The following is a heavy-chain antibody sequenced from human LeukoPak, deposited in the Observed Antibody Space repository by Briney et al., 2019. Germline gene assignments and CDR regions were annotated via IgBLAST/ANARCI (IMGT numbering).Heavy chain of an antibody. J-gene: IGHJ4*02. Sequence: ASVKVSCKASGGTFSSYAISWVRQAPGQGLEWMGGIVPIFGTANYAQKFQGRVTITADESTSTAYMELSSLRSEDTAVYYCASSLSIVRGVIGYWGQGTLVAVSS. D-gene: IGHD3-10*01. CDR2: IVPIFGTA. V-gene: IGHV1-69*13. CDR3: ASSLSIVRGVIGY. CDR1: GGTFSSYA.